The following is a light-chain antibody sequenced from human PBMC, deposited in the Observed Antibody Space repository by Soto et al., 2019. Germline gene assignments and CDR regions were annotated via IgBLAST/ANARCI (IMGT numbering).Light chain of an antibody. CDR1: RSVSSN. V-gene: IGKV3-15*01. CDR2: AAS. J-gene: IGKJ2*01. Sequence: IVLTQSPITLSLSPGETATLSCRASRSVSSNLAWYQHRPGQAPRLLIYAASARATGVPARFSGSGSGIDYILTISSLQSEDSAVYYCQQNIMWPPYTFGQGTKLEIK. CDR3: QQNIMWPPYT.